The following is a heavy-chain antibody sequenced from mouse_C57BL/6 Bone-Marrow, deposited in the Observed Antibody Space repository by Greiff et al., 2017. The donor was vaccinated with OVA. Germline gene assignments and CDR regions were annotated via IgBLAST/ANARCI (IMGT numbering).Heavy chain of an antibody. CDR3: ARRRWLRRGPWFAY. V-gene: IGHV1-69*01. CDR2: IDPSDSYT. Sequence: QVQLKQPGAELVMPGASVKLSCKASGYTFTSYWMHWVKQRPGQGLEWIGEIDPSDSYTNYNQKFKGKSTLTVDKSSSTAYMQLSSLTTEDSAIYYCARRRWLRRGPWFAYWGQGTLVTVSA. J-gene: IGHJ3*01. CDR1: GYTFTSYW. D-gene: IGHD2-2*01.